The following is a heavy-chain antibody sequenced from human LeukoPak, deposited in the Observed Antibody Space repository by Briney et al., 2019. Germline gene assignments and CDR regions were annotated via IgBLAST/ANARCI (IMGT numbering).Heavy chain of an antibody. J-gene: IGHJ4*02. Sequence: GGSLTLSCAASGFTFSSYAMGWVRQAPGKGREGVSAITCGGGNTHYADSVERRLPIYRGNSKNTLYLQIHSLRAEDTAVYYCAKALGSGRHFDFWGQGPLVTVSS. D-gene: IGHD3-10*01. CDR3: AKALGSGRHFDF. CDR2: ITCGGGNT. CDR1: GFTFSSYA. V-gene: IGHV3-23*01.